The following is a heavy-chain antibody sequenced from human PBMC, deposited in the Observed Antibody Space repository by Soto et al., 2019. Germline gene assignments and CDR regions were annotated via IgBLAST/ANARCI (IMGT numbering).Heavy chain of an antibody. J-gene: IGHJ4*02. Sequence: QVQLQESGPGLVKPSQTLSLTCTVSGGSIRSSEYYWTWIRQHPGKGLEWIGNSDYSGNTYYNPSLKSRVIISVETSKNQFSLKLSSVTAADTAVYYCAGARVLLEPDYFDCWGQGTLVTVSS. CDR2: SDYSGNT. D-gene: IGHD1-1*01. V-gene: IGHV4-31*03. CDR3: AGARVLLEPDYFDC. CDR1: GGSIRSSEYY.